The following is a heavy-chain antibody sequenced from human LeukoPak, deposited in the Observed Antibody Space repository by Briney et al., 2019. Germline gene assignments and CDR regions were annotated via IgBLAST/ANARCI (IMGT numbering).Heavy chain of an antibody. Sequence: GGSLRLSCAASGFTVSSTYMSWVRQAPGKGLEWVSVIYKDGKIYYIDSVKGRFTISRDTSKNTLYLQMNSLRVEDTAVYYCARDWVRASGDNKANYWGQGTLVTVSS. CDR1: GFTVSSTY. CDR2: IYKDGKI. CDR3: ARDWVRASGDNKANY. V-gene: IGHV3-53*01. J-gene: IGHJ4*02. D-gene: IGHD7-27*01.